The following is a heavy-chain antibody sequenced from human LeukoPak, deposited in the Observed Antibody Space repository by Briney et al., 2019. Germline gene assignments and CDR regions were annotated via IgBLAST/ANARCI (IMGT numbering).Heavy chain of an antibody. V-gene: IGHV1-69*05. CDR2: IIPIFGTA. D-gene: IGHD6-13*01. CDR1: GGTFSSYA. J-gene: IGHJ6*03. CDR3: ARGIAAAVFGMDV. Sequence: SVKVSCKASGGTFSSYAISWVRQAPGQGLEWMGGIIPIFGTANYAQKFQGRVTITTDESTSTAYMELSSLRSEDTAVYHCARGIAAAVFGMDVWGKGTTVTVSS.